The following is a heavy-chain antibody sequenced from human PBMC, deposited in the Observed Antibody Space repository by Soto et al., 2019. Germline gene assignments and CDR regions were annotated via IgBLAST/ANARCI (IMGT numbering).Heavy chain of an antibody. V-gene: IGHV1-46*01. CDR2: INPSGGST. J-gene: IGHJ4*02. Sequence: ASVKVSCKASGYTFTSYYMHWVRQAPGQGLEWMGIINPSGGSTSYAQKFQGRVTMTRDTSTSTVYMELSSLRSEDTAVYYCARGARVVVAATQSIGYWGQGTLVTVSS. D-gene: IGHD2-15*01. CDR1: GYTFTSYY. CDR3: ARGARVVVAATQSIGY.